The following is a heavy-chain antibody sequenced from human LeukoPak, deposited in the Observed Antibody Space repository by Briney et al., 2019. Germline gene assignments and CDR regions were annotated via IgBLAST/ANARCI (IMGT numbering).Heavy chain of an antibody. CDR1: GFTFSAYG. V-gene: IGHV3-30*03. Sequence: GGSLRLSCAASGFTFSAYGMHWVRQAPGKGLEWVAIISFDGSIKYSADSVKGRFTISRDNSKNTLYLQMNSLRAEDTAVYYCASLRGYSSGWYVGYWGQGTLVTVSS. CDR2: ISFDGSIK. CDR3: ASLRGYSSGWYVGY. J-gene: IGHJ4*02. D-gene: IGHD6-19*01.